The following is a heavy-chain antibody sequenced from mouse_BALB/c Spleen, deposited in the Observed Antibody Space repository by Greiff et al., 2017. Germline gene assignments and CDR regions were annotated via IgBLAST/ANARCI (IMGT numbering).Heavy chain of an antibody. Sequence: VQLKESGPELVKPGASVKIPCKASGYTFTDYNMDWVKQSHGKSLEWIGDINPNNGGTIYNQKFKGKATLTVDKSSSTAYMELRSLTSEDTAVYYCARDYYEVWFAYWGQGTLVTVSA. D-gene: IGHD1-1*01. CDR3: ARDYYEVWFAY. J-gene: IGHJ3*01. CDR2: INPNNGGT. V-gene: IGHV1-18*01. CDR1: GYTFTDYN.